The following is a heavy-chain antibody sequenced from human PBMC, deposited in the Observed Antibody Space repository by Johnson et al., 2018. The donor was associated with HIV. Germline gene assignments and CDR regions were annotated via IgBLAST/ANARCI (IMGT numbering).Heavy chain of an antibody. Sequence: QVLLVESGGGVVQPGGSLRLSCAASGFTFRSNGMHWVRQAPGKGLEWVTFIQYDGSDKSYADSVKGRFTVSRDNSKNTLYLQMNSLRGEDTAVYYCAKTRPYLYGYPDAFDIWGKGQWSPSLQ. CDR2: IQYDGSDK. D-gene: IGHD5-18*01. CDR1: GFTFRSNG. CDR3: AKTRPYLYGYPDAFDI. J-gene: IGHJ3*02. V-gene: IGHV3-30*02.